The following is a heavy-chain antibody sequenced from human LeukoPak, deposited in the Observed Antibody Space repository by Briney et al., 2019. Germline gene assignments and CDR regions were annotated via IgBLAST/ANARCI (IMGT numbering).Heavy chain of an antibody. Sequence: GESLKISCKGSGYSFTSYWIGWVRQMPGKGLEWMGIIYPGDSDTRYSPSFQGQVTISADKSISTAYLQWSGLKASDTAMYYCARGSSSYYYGMDVWGQGTTVTVSS. D-gene: IGHD6-13*01. CDR1: GYSFTSYW. CDR3: ARGSSSYYYGMDV. CDR2: IYPGDSDT. J-gene: IGHJ6*02. V-gene: IGHV5-51*01.